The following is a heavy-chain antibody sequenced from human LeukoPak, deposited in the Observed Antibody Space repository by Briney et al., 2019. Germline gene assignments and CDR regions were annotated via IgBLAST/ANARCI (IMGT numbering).Heavy chain of an antibody. J-gene: IGHJ4*02. CDR1: GFTFSTYW. CDR3: ARCAPGPRDGYNCAPDY. V-gene: IGHV3-7*01. D-gene: IGHD5-24*01. CDR2: IKQDGSEK. Sequence: GGSLRLSCAASGFTFSTYWMNWVRQAPGKGLEWVANIKQDGSEKYYVDSVKGRFTISRDNAKNSLYLQMNSLRAEDTAVYYCARCAPGPRDGYNCAPDYWGQGTLVTVS.